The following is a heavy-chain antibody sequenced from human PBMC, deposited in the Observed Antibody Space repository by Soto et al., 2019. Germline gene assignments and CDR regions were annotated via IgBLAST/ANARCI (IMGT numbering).Heavy chain of an antibody. D-gene: IGHD3-10*01. CDR2: ISRSGDST. Sequence: EVQLLESGGGLVQPGGSLRLSCAASGLIFSNYGMSWVRQAPGKGLEWVSGISRSGDSTYYADSVKGRFTMSRDNSKNTLLLQMNSLRAEDTAISYCAKGGYYGSGSYFSTWYDYWGQGTMVTVSS. CDR1: GLIFSNYG. J-gene: IGHJ4*02. CDR3: AKGGYYGSGSYFSTWYDY. V-gene: IGHV3-23*01.